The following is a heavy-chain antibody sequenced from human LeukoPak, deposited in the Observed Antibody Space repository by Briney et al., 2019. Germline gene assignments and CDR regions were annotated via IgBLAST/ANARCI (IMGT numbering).Heavy chain of an antibody. CDR3: AAGARFGEFDAFDI. CDR1: GGSISSYY. CDR2: IYYSGST. Sequence: SETLSLTCTVSGGSISSYYWSWIRQHPGKGLEWIGYIYYSGSTYYNPSLKSRVTISVDTSKNQFSLKLSSVTAADTAVYYCAAGARFGEFDAFDIWGQGTMVTVSS. J-gene: IGHJ3*02. D-gene: IGHD3-10*01. V-gene: IGHV4-59*06.